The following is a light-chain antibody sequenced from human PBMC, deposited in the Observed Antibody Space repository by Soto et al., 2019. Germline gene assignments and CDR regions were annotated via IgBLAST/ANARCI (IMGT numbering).Light chain of an antibody. CDR3: SSYTSSSTDV. J-gene: IGLJ1*01. Sequence: QSVLTQPASMSGSPGQSISISCTGTSSDVGGYNYVSWYQKHPGKAPKLMIYEVSNRPSGDANRFSGSEAGNTASLTISGLQAEDEADYYCSSYTSSSTDVLGTGTKVTGL. CDR2: EVS. V-gene: IGLV2-14*01. CDR1: SSDVGGYNY.